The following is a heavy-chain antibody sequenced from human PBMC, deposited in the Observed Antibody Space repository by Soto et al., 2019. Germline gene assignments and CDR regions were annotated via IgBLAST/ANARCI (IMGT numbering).Heavy chain of an antibody. V-gene: IGHV3-23*01. Sequence: GGSLRLSCAASGFTFSSYAMNWVRQAPGKGLEWVSVISGSDGSTYYADSVKGRFTISRDNSKNTLNLQMNSLRAEDTAGYYCARRSSSWYFDYWGQVNLVTVSS. J-gene: IGHJ4*02. CDR1: GFTFSSYA. D-gene: IGHD6-13*01. CDR3: ARRSSSWYFDY. CDR2: ISGSDGST.